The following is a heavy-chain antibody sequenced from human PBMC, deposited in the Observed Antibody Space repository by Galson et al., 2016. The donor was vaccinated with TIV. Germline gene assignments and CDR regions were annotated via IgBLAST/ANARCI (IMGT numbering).Heavy chain of an antibody. D-gene: IGHD3-10*01. J-gene: IGHJ4*02. Sequence: ESLSLTCTVSDYSISSGYYWSWIRQPPGKGLEWIGSIYHTGSTYYNPSLKSRVTISVDTSKNQFSLIVFSVTAADTAVYYCASIFASGRKEYSWGQGTLVTVSS. CDR3: ASIFASGRKEYS. V-gene: IGHV4-38-2*02. CDR2: IYHTGST. CDR1: DYSISSGYY.